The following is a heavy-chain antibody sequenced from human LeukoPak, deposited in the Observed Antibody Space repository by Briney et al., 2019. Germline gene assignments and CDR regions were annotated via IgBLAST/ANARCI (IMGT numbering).Heavy chain of an antibody. D-gene: IGHD3-16*01. J-gene: IGHJ5*02. CDR3: ARDLAGGRFDL. CDR1: GFIFRTYT. CDR2: ISSSSGNI. Sequence: GGSLRLSCTASGFIFRTYTMNWVRQAPGKGLEWVSYISSSSGNIYYADPMKGRFTISRDNTKNLLYLQMNSLRAEDTAVYYCARDLAGGRFDLWGQGTLVTVSS. V-gene: IGHV3-21*06.